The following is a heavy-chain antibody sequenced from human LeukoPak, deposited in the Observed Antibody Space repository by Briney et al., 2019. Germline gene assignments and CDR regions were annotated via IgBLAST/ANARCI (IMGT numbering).Heavy chain of an antibody. J-gene: IGHJ5*02. V-gene: IGHV1-69*05. CDR3: ARGAAEAVMCSWFDP. Sequence: ASVKVSCKASGGTFSSYAINWVRQAPGQGLEWMGGIDPIYRTENYAQKLQGRVTINTDDDTSPAYKQLSSLRSGDTAVYYCARGAAEAVMCSWFDPWGQGTLVPVSS. D-gene: IGHD6-13*01. CDR1: GGTFSSYA. CDR2: IDPIYRTE.